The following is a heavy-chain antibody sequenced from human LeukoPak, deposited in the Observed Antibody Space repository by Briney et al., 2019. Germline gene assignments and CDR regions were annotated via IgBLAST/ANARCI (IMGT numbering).Heavy chain of an antibody. J-gene: IGHJ6*03. CDR2: IYYSGST. Sequence: SETLSLTCTVSGGSISSSSYYWGWIRQPPGKGLEWIGSIYYSGSTYYNPSLKSRVTISVDTSKNQFSLKLSSVTAADTAVYYCARLGGIAAAGTRFYYYYYMDVWGKGTTVTISS. CDR1: GGSISSSSYY. D-gene: IGHD6-13*01. CDR3: ARLGGIAAAGTRFYYYYYMDV. V-gene: IGHV4-39*07.